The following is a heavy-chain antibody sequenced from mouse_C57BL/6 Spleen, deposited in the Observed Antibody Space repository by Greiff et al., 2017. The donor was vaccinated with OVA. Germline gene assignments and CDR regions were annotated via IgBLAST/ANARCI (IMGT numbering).Heavy chain of an antibody. Sequence: EVQLVESGGGLVKPGGSLKLSCAASGFTFSSYAMSWVRQTPEKRLEWVATISDGGSYTYYPDNVKGRFTISRDNAKNNLYLQMSHLKSEDKAMYYCARGGAPLVRTHYGSSHYWYFDVWGTGTTVTVSS. V-gene: IGHV5-4*01. CDR3: ARGGAPLVRTHYGSSHYWYFDV. CDR2: ISDGGSYT. J-gene: IGHJ1*03. CDR1: GFTFSSYA. D-gene: IGHD1-1*01.